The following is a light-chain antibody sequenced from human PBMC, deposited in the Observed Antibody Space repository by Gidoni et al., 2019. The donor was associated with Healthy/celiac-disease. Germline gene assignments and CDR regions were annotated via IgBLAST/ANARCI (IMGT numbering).Light chain of an antibody. V-gene: IGLV3-1*01. CDR3: QACDSSTPYV. Sequence: SYELTQPPSVSVSPGQTASITCSGDTLGDKYACWYQQKPGQSPVLAIYQDRPRPSGIPERFSGSNSGNTATLTISGTQAMDEAYYYCQACDSSTPYVFGTGTNVTVL. J-gene: IGLJ1*01. CDR2: QDR. CDR1: TLGDKY.